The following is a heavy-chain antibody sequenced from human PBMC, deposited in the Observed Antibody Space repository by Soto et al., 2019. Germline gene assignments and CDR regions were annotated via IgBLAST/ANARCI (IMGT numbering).Heavy chain of an antibody. V-gene: IGHV3-23*01. CDR2: ISASGATT. CDR3: AKESGMVVANLGDAFDI. D-gene: IGHD3-22*01. Sequence: EVQLLESGGDLVQPGGSLRLSCAASGLTFSSYAMNWVRQAPGWGLEWVSAISASGATTFYADSVKGRFTISRDKSKNTLFLQMNSLRAEDTAVYYCAKESGMVVANLGDAFDIWGQGTMVTVSS. J-gene: IGHJ3*02. CDR1: GLTFSSYA.